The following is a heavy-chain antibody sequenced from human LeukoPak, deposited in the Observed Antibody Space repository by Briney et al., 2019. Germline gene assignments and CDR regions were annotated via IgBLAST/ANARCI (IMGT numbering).Heavy chain of an antibody. CDR2: IYTSGST. D-gene: IGHD3-3*01. CDR3: ARLQREWLLPPRIDY. CDR1: GGSISSGSYY. V-gene: IGHV4-61*02. J-gene: IGHJ4*02. Sequence: SETLSLTCTVSGGSISSGSYYWSWIRQPAGKGLEWIGRIYTSGSTHYNPSLKSRVTISVDTSRNQFALKLSSVTAADTAVYYCARLQREWLLPPRIDYWGQGTLVTVSS.